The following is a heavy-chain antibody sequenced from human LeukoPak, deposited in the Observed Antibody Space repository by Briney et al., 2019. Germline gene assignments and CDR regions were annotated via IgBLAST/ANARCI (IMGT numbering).Heavy chain of an antibody. Sequence: AGGSLRLSCAASGSTVSSNYMSWVRQAPGKGLEWVSGINWNGGSTGYADSVKGRFTISRDNAKNSLYLQMNSLRAEDTALYHCARTRGPKSPYYYYYYMDVWGKGTTVTISS. J-gene: IGHJ6*03. V-gene: IGHV3-20*01. CDR3: ARTRGPKSPYYYYYYMDV. D-gene: IGHD3-10*01. CDR2: INWNGGST. CDR1: GSTVSSNY.